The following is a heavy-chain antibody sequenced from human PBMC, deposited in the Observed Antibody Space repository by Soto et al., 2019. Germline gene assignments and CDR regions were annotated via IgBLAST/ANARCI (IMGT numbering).Heavy chain of an antibody. CDR2: IYYSGST. V-gene: IGHV4-39*01. Sequence: SETLSLTCTVSGGSISSSSYYWGWIRQPPGKGLEWIGSIYYSGSTYYNPSLKSRVTISVDTSKNQFSLKLSSVTAADTAGYYCAGNPKYYFDYWGQGTLVTVSS. CDR3: AGNPKYYFDY. CDR1: GGSISSSSYY. J-gene: IGHJ4*02.